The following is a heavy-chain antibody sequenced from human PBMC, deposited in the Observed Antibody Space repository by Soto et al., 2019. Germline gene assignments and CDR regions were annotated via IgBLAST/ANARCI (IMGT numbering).Heavy chain of an antibody. CDR3: AREENPPGIWYYYDGVDV. D-gene: IGHD1-20*01. CDR1: GFSFSIYA. V-gene: IGHV3-23*01. J-gene: IGHJ6*02. CDR2: ISGGGGST. Sequence: LRLSCAASGFSFSIYAMNWVRQAPGKGLEWVSGISGGGGSTYYADSVKGRFTISRDNSKNTLYLQMNSLRAEDTAVYYCAREENPPGIWYYYDGVDVWGQGTTVTVSS.